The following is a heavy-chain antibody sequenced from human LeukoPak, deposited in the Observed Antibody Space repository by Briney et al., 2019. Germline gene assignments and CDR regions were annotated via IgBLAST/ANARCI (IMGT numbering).Heavy chain of an antibody. D-gene: IGHD3-22*01. V-gene: IGHV1-2*02. CDR3: ARDSTERHYDSSGYEDY. Sequence: ASVKVSCKASGYTFTGYHMHWVRQAPGQGLEWMGWINPNSGGTNYAQKFQGRVTMTRDTSISTAYMELSRLRSDDTAVYYCARDSTERHYDSSGYEDYWGQGTLVTVSS. CDR1: GYTFTGYH. CDR2: INPNSGGT. J-gene: IGHJ4*02.